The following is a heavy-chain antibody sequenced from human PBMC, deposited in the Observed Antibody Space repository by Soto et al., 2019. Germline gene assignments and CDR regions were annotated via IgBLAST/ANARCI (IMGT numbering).Heavy chain of an antibody. J-gene: IGHJ4*02. V-gene: IGHV5-51*01. CDR1: GYSFTSYW. Sequence: PGESLKLSCKGSGYSFTSYWIGWVRQMPGKGMEWMGIIYPGDSDTRYSPSCQGQVTISADKSISTAYLQWSSLKASDTAMYYCARVPIATTGYNYSNSWGQTTPGTLFS. D-gene: IGHD5-18*01. CDR3: ARVPIATTGYNYSNS. CDR2: IYPGDSDT.